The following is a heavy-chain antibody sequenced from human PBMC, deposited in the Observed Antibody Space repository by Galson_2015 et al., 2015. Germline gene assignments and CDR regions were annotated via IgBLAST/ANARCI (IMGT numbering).Heavy chain of an antibody. CDR1: GFTFSSYA. CDR3: ANPPSVPSNYDYVWGSYRGPYYYYGMDV. D-gene: IGHD3-16*02. Sequence: SLRLSCAASGFTFSSYAMSWVRQAPGKGLEWVSAISGSGGSAYYADSVKGRFTISRDNSKNTLYLQMNSLRAEDTAVYYCANPPSVPSNYDYVWGSYRGPYYYYGMDVWGQGTTVTVSS. CDR2: ISGSGGSA. J-gene: IGHJ6*02. V-gene: IGHV3-23*01.